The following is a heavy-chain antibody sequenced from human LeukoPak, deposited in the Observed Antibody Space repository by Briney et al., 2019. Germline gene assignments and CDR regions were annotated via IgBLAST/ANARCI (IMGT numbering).Heavy chain of an antibody. V-gene: IGHV3-30*02. CDR1: GFPFSTYG. D-gene: IGHD2-8*02. J-gene: IGHJ6*03. CDR3: AKITGGGYYYYSMDV. CDR2: IRNDGSNK. Sequence: SGGSLRLSCAASGFPFSTYGIRWVRQAPGKVLEWVAFIRNDGSNKYYADSVKGLFTICRDNSKNTLYLQMNSLRPDDTAVSYCAKITGGGYYYYSMDVWGKETAVTVSS.